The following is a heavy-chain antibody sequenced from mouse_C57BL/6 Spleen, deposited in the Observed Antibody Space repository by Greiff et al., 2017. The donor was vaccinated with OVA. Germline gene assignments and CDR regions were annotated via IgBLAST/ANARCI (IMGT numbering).Heavy chain of an antibody. Sequence: EVKLEESGPGMVKPSQSLSLTCTVTGYSITSGYDWHWIRHFPGNKLEWMGYISYSGSTNSNPSLKSRISITHDTTKNHFFLKLNSVTTEDTATYYCARAYYYGSSYVFDYWGQGTTLTVSS. CDR3: ARAYYYGSSYVFDY. J-gene: IGHJ2*01. CDR2: ISYSGST. CDR1: GYSITSGYD. D-gene: IGHD1-1*01. V-gene: IGHV3-1*01.